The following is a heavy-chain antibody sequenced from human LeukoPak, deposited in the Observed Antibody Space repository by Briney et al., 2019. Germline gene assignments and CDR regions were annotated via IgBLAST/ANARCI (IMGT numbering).Heavy chain of an antibody. J-gene: IGHJ6*02. Sequence: GGSLRLSCAASGFTFSSYSMHWVRQAPGKGLVWVSRINSDGSSKSYADSVKGRFTISRDNAKNTLYLQMNSLRAEDTAVYYCARDASYSSGWYPTYYYYYGMDVWGQGTTVTVSS. CDR3: ARDASYSSGWYPTYYYYYGMDV. CDR2: INSDGSSK. D-gene: IGHD6-19*01. V-gene: IGHV3-74*01. CDR1: GFTFSSYS.